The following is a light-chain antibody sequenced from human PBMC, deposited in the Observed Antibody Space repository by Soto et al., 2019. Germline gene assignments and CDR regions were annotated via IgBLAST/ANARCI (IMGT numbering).Light chain of an antibody. CDR2: GAS. Sequence: EIVMTQSPATLSVSPGERATLSCRASQSVSSNLAWYQQKPGQAPRLLIYGASTRATGIPARFSGSGSGTDFALTTSSLLSEDFAVYYGQHYDIWSFTFGPGTKVDIK. V-gene: IGKV3-15*01. CDR1: QSVSSN. CDR3: QHYDIWSFT. J-gene: IGKJ3*01.